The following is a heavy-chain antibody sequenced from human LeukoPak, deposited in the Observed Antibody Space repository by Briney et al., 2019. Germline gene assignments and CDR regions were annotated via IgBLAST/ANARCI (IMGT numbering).Heavy chain of an antibody. D-gene: IGHD4-17*01. CDR2: ISSSGSTI. V-gene: IGHV3-11*01. CDR3: ARFRLTVTTYAHLDY. Sequence: GGSLRLSCAASGFTFSDYYLSWIRQAPGKGLEWVSYISSSGSTIDYADSVKGRFTISRDNAKNSLYLQMNSLRAEDTAAYYCARFRLTVTTYAHLDYWGQGTLVTVSS. J-gene: IGHJ4*02. CDR1: GFTFSDYY.